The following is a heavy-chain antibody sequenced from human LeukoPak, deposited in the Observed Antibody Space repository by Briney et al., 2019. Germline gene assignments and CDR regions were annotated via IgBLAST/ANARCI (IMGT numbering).Heavy chain of an antibody. CDR1: GFTFSSYA. V-gene: IGHV3-23*03. J-gene: IGHJ3*02. D-gene: IGHD4-17*01. Sequence: PGGSLRLSCAASGFTFSSYAMSWVRQAPRKGLERVSVIYSDDSGGDTSYADSVKGRFTISRDNSKNTVYLQLTSLRADDTAVYYCARRSTVTRDVDIWGQGTMVTVSS. CDR2: IYSDDSGGDT. CDR3: ARRSTVTRDVDI.